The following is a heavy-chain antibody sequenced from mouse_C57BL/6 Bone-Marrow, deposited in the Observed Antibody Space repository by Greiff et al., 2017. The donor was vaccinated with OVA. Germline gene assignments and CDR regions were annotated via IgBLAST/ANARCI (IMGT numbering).Heavy chain of an antibody. Sequence: QVQLQQSDAELVKPGASVKISCKASGYTFTDYTIHWMKQRPEQGLEWIGYIYPRDGSTKYNEKFKGKATLTADKSSSTAYMQLNSLTSEDSAVXVCARSDYYGSVLFDYWGQGTTLTVSS. D-gene: IGHD1-1*01. V-gene: IGHV1-78*01. CDR1: GYTFTDYT. J-gene: IGHJ2*01. CDR3: ARSDYYGSVLFDY. CDR2: IYPRDGST.